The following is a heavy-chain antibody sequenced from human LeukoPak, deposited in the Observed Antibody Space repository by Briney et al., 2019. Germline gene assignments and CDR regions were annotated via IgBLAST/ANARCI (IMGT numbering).Heavy chain of an antibody. V-gene: IGHV2-70*04. CDR3: ARTPRGTCYDY. CDR1: GFSLTTNGMR. D-gene: IGHD2-15*01. Sequence: SGPTLVNPTQTLTLTCAFSGFSLTTNGMRVSWIRQTPGKALEWLARIDWDDNKFHSTSLKTRLTIPKDTSRNQVVLTMTNMDPVDTATYYCARTPRGTCYDYWGQGTLVTVSS. J-gene: IGHJ4*02. CDR2: IDWDDNK.